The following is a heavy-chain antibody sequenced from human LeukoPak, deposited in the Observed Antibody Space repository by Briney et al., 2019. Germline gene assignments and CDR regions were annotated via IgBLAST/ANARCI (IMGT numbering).Heavy chain of an antibody. Sequence: GGSLRLSCAASGFTFSTYSMKWVRQAPGKGLEWVSYISDSSAMYYADSVRGRFAISRENDKNSLFLQMNSLRAEDTAVYYCARDGGYSGYDADCWGQGTLVTVSS. J-gene: IGHJ4*02. D-gene: IGHD5-12*01. CDR3: ARDGGYSGYDADC. V-gene: IGHV3-48*01. CDR2: ISDSSAM. CDR1: GFTFSTYS.